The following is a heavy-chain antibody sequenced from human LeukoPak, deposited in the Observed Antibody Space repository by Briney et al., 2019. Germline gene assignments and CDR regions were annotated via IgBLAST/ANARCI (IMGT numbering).Heavy chain of an antibody. CDR1: GFTFSSYA. V-gene: IGHV3-23*01. Sequence: GGSLRLSCAASGFTFSSYAMSWVRQAPGKGLEWVSVISGSGGSTYYADSVKGRFTISRDNSKNTLYLQMNSLRAGDTAVYYCARDSDKTTVTTCNYWGQGTLVTVSS. CDR2: ISGSGGST. D-gene: IGHD4-17*01. CDR3: ARDSDKTTVTTCNY. J-gene: IGHJ4*02.